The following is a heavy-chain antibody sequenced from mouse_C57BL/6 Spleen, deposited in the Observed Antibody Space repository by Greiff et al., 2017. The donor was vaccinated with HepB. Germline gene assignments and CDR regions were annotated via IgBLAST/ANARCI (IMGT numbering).Heavy chain of an antibody. Sequence: VQLQQSGPELVKPGASVKISCKASGYTFTDYYMNWVKQSHGKSLEWIGDINPNNGGTSYNQKFKGKATLTVDKSSSTAYMELRSLTSEDSAVYYCARDYLILFAYWGQGTLVTVSA. CDR1: GYTFTDYY. CDR2: INPNNGGT. J-gene: IGHJ3*01. V-gene: IGHV1-26*01. CDR3: ARDYLILFAY. D-gene: IGHD5-5*01.